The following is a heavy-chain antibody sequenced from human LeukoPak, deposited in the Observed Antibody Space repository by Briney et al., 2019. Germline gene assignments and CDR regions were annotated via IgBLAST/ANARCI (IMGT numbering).Heavy chain of an antibody. CDR2: IYHNGSS. Sequence: SETLSLTCSVSGASIRPYFWTWIRQPPGKGLEWIAYIYHNGSSHYNPSLKSRVTMSVDTTKNQFSLKMTSVTAADTAVYYCAREGNDLSGYIDLWGQGILVTVST. J-gene: IGHJ5*02. CDR3: AREGNDLSGYIDL. CDR1: GASIRPYF. V-gene: IGHV4-59*13. D-gene: IGHD5-12*01.